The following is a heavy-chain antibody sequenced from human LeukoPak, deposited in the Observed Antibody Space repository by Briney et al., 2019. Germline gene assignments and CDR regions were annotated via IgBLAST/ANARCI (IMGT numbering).Heavy chain of an antibody. J-gene: IGHJ4*02. CDR2: IIPILGIA. Sequence: SEKVSCKASGGTFSSYTISWVRQAPGQGLEWMGRIIPILGIANYAQKFQGRVTITADKSTSTAYMELSSLRSEDTAVYYCARAHVSERGSFDYWGQGTLVTVSS. CDR1: GGTFSSYT. CDR3: ARAHVSERGSFDY. D-gene: IGHD3-16*01. V-gene: IGHV1-69*02.